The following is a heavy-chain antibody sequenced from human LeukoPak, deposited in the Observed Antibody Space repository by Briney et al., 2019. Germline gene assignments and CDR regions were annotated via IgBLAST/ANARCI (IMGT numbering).Heavy chain of an antibody. CDR3: ARQWKF. Sequence: PSETLSLTCTVSGGSISGYYWSWIRQPPGKGLEWIGYIYDSGSTNYNPSLKSRVTISVDTSKDQFSLKLNSVTAADTAVYYCARQWKFWGQGTLVTVSS. V-gene: IGHV4-59*08. D-gene: IGHD1-1*01. J-gene: IGHJ4*02. CDR1: GGSISGYY. CDR2: IYDSGST.